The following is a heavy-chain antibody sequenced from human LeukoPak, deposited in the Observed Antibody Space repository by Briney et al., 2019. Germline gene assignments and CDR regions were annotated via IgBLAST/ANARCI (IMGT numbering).Heavy chain of an antibody. Sequence: ASVKVSFKASGYTFTGYYMHWVRHAPGQGLEWKGWINPNSGGTNYAQKFQGRVTMTRDTSISTAYMELSRLRSDDTAVYYCARDLVYSSSWPLYYYYYGMDVWGQGTTVTVSS. V-gene: IGHV1-2*02. J-gene: IGHJ6*02. D-gene: IGHD6-13*01. CDR2: INPNSGGT. CDR3: ARDLVYSSSWPLYYYYYGMDV. CDR1: GYTFTGYY.